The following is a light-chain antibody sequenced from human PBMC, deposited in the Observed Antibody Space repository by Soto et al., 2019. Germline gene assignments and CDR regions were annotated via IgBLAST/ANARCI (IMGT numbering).Light chain of an antibody. CDR1: SSNIGAGYD. V-gene: IGLV1-40*01. CDR3: QSYDSSLSGFYV. CDR2: ANS. J-gene: IGLJ1*01. Sequence: VLTQPPSVSGAPGQRVTISCTGSSSNIGAGYDVHWYQQLPGRAPKLLIYANSNRPSGVPDRFSGSRSGTSASLAITGLQAEDEADYSCQSYDSSLSGFYVFGTGTKVTVL.